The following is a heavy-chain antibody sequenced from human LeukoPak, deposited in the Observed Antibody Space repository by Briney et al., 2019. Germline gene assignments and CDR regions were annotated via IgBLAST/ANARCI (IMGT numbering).Heavy chain of an antibody. Sequence: SETLSLTCAVYGGSFSGYYWSWIRQPPGKGLEWIGEINHSGSTNYNPSLKSRVTISVDTSKNQFSLKLSSVTAADTAVYYCARGSSSSLPAFDIWGQGTMVTVSS. CDR3: ARGSSSSLPAFDI. CDR1: GGSFSGYY. V-gene: IGHV4-34*01. D-gene: IGHD6-13*01. J-gene: IGHJ3*02. CDR2: INHSGST.